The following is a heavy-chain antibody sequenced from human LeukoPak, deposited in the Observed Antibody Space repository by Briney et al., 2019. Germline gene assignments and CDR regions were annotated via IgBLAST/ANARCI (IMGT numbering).Heavy chain of an antibody. CDR1: GYTFTSYG. CDR3: ARDYESEMLSHPYYYYYYGMDV. CDR2: ISAYNGNT. V-gene: IGHV1-18*01. J-gene: IGHJ6*02. D-gene: IGHD3-16*02. Sequence: GASVTVSCKASGYTFTSYGIGWVRPAPGQGLEWMGWISAYNGNTNYAQKLQGRVTMTTDTSTSTAYMELRSLRSDDTAVYYCARDYESEMLSHPYYYYYYGMDVWGQGTTVTVSS.